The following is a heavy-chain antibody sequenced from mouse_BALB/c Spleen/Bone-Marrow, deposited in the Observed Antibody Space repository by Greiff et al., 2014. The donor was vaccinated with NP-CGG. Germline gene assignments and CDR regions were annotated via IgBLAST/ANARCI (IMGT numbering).Heavy chain of an antibody. V-gene: IGHV5-9-2*01. Sequence: DVMLVESGGGLVKSGGSLKLSCAASGFSFSNYGMSWVRQTPEKRLERVATISGDGRYTFYSDSVKGRFTISRDNAKNNLYLQLSSLRSEDTALYYCARHAYYDQTEVSFVYWGQGTLVTVSA. J-gene: IGHJ3*01. CDR3: ARHAYYDQTEVSFVY. CDR2: ISGDGRYT. CDR1: GFSFSNYG. D-gene: IGHD2-4*01.